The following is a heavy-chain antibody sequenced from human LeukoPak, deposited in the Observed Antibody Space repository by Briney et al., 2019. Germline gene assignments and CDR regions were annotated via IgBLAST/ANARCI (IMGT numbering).Heavy chain of an antibody. J-gene: IGHJ4*02. CDR2: ISYDGSNK. V-gene: IGHV3-30*18. D-gene: IGHD6-13*01. Sequence: PGGSLRLSCAASGFTFSSYGMHWVRQAPGKGLEWVAVISYDGSNKYYADSVKGRFTISRDNSKNTLYLQMNSLRAEDTAVYYCAKDPAARTPYYFDYWGQGTLVTVSS. CDR1: GFTFSSYG. CDR3: AKDPAARTPYYFDY.